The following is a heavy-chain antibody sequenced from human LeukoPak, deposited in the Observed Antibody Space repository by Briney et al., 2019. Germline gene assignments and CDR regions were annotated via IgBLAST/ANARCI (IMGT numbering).Heavy chain of an antibody. Sequence: SGGSLRLSCATSGFTFSSCAMHWVRQAPGKGLEWVAVISYDGSNKYYADSVKGRFTISRDNSKNTLYLQMNSLRAEDTAVYYCAKDLYSYGDFDYWGQGTLVTVSS. J-gene: IGHJ4*02. V-gene: IGHV3-30-3*01. CDR2: ISYDGSNK. D-gene: IGHD5-18*01. CDR1: GFTFSSCA. CDR3: AKDLYSYGDFDY.